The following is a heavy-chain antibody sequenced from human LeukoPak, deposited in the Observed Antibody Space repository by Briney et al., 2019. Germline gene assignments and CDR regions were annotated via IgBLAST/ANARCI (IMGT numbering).Heavy chain of an antibody. CDR1: GYTFTSYG. D-gene: IGHD1-26*01. J-gene: IGHJ5*02. V-gene: IGHV1-18*04. CDR2: ISAYNGNT. CDR3: ARDVGGRETTWPLGYNWFDP. Sequence: ASVKVSCKASGYTFTSYGISWVRQAPGQGLEWMGWISAYNGNTNYAQKPQGRVTMTTDTSTSTAYMELRSLRSDDTAVYYCARDVGGRETTWPLGYNWFDPWGQGTLVTVSS.